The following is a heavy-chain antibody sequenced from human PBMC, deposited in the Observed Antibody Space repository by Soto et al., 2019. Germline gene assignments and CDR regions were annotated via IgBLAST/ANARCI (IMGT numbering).Heavy chain of an antibody. CDR3: ARAPLAYCGGDCYFDY. CDR2: IIPIFGTA. Sequence: SVKVSCKASGGTFSSYAISWVRQAPGQGLEWMGGIIPIFGTANYAQKFQGRVTITADKSTSTAYMELSSLRSEDTAVYYCARAPLAYCGGDCYFDYWGQGTLVTVSS. D-gene: IGHD2-21*02. V-gene: IGHV1-69*06. CDR1: GGTFSSYA. J-gene: IGHJ4*02.